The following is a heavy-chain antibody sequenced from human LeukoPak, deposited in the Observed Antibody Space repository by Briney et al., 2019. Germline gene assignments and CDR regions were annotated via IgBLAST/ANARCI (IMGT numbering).Heavy chain of an antibody. CDR2: ISGSGQKT. Sequence: PGGSLRISCAASGFTFSNCAMNWVRQTPGKGLEWVSGISGSGQKTFYADSVKGRFTIPRDNVKQMVFLQMDNVRVDDTAIYYCAKDRSAIDPFYFDLWGHGILVPVSS. J-gene: IGHJ4*01. D-gene: IGHD6-25*01. CDR1: GFTFSNCA. V-gene: IGHV3-23*01. CDR3: AKDRSAIDPFYFDL.